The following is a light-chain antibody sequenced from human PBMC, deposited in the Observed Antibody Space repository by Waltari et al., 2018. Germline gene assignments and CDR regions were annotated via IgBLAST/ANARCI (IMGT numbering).Light chain of an antibody. V-gene: IGKV1-5*03. J-gene: IGKJ1*01. CDR1: ESISSW. Sequence: ETQMTQSPSTLSASAGDRVTITCRASESISSWLAWYQQKPGRAPKLLVDEASSLERGVPSRFSGGGFGTEFTLTISGLQPDDFATYYCQQYAGSPWTFGQGTKVEIK. CDR3: QQYAGSPWT. CDR2: EAS.